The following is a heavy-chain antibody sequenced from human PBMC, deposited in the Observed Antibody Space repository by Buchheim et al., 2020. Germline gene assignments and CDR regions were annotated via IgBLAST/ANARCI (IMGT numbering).Heavy chain of an antibody. CDR2: INPSGGST. J-gene: IGHJ3*02. CDR3: ARRRCFTSERWLQCLEDAFDI. D-gene: IGHD5-24*01. CDR1: GYTFTSYY. Sequence: QVQLVQSGAEVKKPGASVKVSCKASGYTFTSYYMHWVRQAPGQGLEWMGIINPSGGSTSYAQKFQGRVTMNRDTSTRTIYIELSSLRSEDTAVYYCARRRCFTSERWLQCLEDAFDIWGQGT. V-gene: IGHV1-46*01.